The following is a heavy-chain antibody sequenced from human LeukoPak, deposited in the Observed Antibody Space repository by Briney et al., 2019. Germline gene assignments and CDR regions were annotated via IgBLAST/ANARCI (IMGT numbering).Heavy chain of an antibody. J-gene: IGHJ6*02. Sequence: SQTLSLTCTVSGGSINSGSYYWSWIRQPAGKGLEWIGRIYTSGSTNYNPSLKSRVTISIDTSKNQFSLKLSSVTAADTAVYYCARVPWRVRAGTDVWGQGTTVTVSS. CDR1: GGSINSGSYY. CDR3: ARVPWRVRAGTDV. CDR2: IYTSGST. V-gene: IGHV4-61*02. D-gene: IGHD1-1*01.